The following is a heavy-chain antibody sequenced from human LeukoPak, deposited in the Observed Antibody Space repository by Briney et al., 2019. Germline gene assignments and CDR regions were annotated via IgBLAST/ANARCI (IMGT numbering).Heavy chain of an antibody. CDR3: TTESVRSQGYYFDSSAYDY. CDR1: GFTFSSYA. D-gene: IGHD3-22*01. Sequence: GESLRLSCAASGFTFSSYALSWVRQAPGKGLEWVSGISGTGERTSYADSVKGRFAISRDNSQNTLYLQMNSLRTEDTAVYYCTTESVRSQGYYFDSSAYDYWGQGTLVTVSS. CDR2: ISGTGERT. V-gene: IGHV3-23*01. J-gene: IGHJ4*02.